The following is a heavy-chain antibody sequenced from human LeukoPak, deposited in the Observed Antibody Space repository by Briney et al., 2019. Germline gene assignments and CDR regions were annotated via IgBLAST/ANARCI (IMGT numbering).Heavy chain of an antibody. CDR3: ARASSSWGTNWFDP. D-gene: IGHD6-13*01. CDR2: IYYSGST. CDR1: GGSISSYY. V-gene: IGHV4-59*01. Sequence: SETLSLTCSVSGGSISSYYWSWIRQPPGKGLEWIGYIYYSGSTNYNPSLKSRVTISVDTSKNQFSLKLSSMTAADTAVYYCARASSSWGTNWFDPWGQGTLVTVSS. J-gene: IGHJ5*02.